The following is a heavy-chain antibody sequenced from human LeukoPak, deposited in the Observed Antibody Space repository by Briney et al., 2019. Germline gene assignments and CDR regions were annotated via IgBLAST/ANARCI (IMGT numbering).Heavy chain of an antibody. D-gene: IGHD5-12*01. CDR2: ISAYNGNT. V-gene: IGHV1-18*01. CDR3: ASYSGYDGVLDP. J-gene: IGHJ5*02. CDR1: GYTLTSYG. Sequence: ASVKVSCKASGYTLTSYGISWVRQAPGQGLEWMGWISAYNGNTNYAQKLQGRVTMTTDTSTSTAYMELRSLRSDDTAVYYCASYSGYDGVLDPWGQGTLVTVSS.